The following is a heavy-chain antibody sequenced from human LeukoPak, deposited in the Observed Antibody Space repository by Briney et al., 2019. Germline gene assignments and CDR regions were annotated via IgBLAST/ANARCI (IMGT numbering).Heavy chain of an antibody. V-gene: IGHV3-21*01. CDR3: ARDPGPGDS. Sequence: GRSLRLSCAASGFTFSSYTMSAVRQAAGEGLEWVSSSTSRSNISYADAVKGRFTISRDNAKNSLYLQMNSLRAEGTAVYYCARDPGPGDSWGQGTLVTVSS. D-gene: IGHD3-10*01. J-gene: IGHJ4*02. CDR1: GFTFSSYT. CDR2: STSRSNI.